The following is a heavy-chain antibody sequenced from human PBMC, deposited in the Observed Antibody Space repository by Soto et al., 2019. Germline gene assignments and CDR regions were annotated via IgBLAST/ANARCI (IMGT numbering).Heavy chain of an antibody. CDR1: GGSFSIYA. J-gene: IGHJ4*02. Sequence: GASVKVSCKAPGGSFSIYAISLVRQAPGQGLEWMGGIIPMFGTANYAQKFQGRVTMTRNTSISTAYMELSSLRSEDTAVYYCARERTYFGDYWGQGTLVTVSS. CDR2: IIPMFGTA. CDR3: ARERTYFGDY. D-gene: IGHD3-9*01. V-gene: IGHV1-69*05.